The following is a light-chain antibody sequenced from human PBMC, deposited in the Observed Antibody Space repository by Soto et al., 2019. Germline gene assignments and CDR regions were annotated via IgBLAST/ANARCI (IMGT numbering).Light chain of an antibody. V-gene: IGKV3-11*01. J-gene: IGKJ1*01. CDR2: GAS. Sequence: EIVLTQSPATLSLSPGDGATLSCRASQSITKFLAWYQQRPGQPPRLLIYGASERASGVPARFSGSGSGTDFTLTISSLEPEDFASYYCQQRLTGPWTFGQGTRVEI. CDR3: QQRLTGPWT. CDR1: QSITKF.